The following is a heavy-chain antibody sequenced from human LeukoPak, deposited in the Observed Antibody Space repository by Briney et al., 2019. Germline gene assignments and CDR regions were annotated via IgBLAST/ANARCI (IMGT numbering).Heavy chain of an antibody. D-gene: IGHD3-10*01. CDR3: ARVMVGSDRLYDY. J-gene: IGHJ4*02. Sequence: SVKVSCKASGGTFSSYAISWVRQAPGQGLEWMGGIIPIFGTTNYAQKFQGRVTITADESTSTAYMELSSLRSEDTAVYYCARVMVGSDRLYDYWGQGTLVTVSS. V-gene: IGHV1-69*01. CDR1: GGTFSSYA. CDR2: IIPIFGTT.